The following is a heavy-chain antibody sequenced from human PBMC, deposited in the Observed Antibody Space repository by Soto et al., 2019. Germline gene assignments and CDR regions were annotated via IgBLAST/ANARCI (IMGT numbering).Heavy chain of an antibody. J-gene: IGHJ4*02. CDR1: GGSFSGYY. Sequence: KPSETLSLTCAVYGGSFSGYYWSWIRQPPGRGLEWIGEINHSGSTNYNPSLKSRVTISVDTSKNQFSLKLSSVTAADTAVYYCARGLKRGLQLENYFDYWGQGTLVTVSS. D-gene: IGHD1-1*01. V-gene: IGHV4-34*01. CDR3: ARGLKRGLQLENYFDY. CDR2: INHSGST.